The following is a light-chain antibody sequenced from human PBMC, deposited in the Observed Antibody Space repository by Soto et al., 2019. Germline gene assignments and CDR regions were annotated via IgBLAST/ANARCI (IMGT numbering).Light chain of an antibody. CDR3: QQYNSWPLT. J-gene: IGKJ4*02. CDR2: GAL. V-gene: IGKV3-15*01. Sequence: EVLMTQSPATLSVSPGERVTLSCRASQSVYSNLARYQQKPGQAPRLLIYGALTRDTGLPARFSGSGSGTEFPLTSSSLHSEAVAVYYGQQYNSWPLTFGGGTKVEIK. CDR1: QSVYSN.